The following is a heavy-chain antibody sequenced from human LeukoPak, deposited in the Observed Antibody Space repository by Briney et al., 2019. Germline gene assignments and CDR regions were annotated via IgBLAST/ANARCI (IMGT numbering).Heavy chain of an antibody. Sequence: SVKVSCKASGGTFSSYAISWVRQAPGQGLEWMGRIIPILGIANYAQKFQGRVTITADKSTSTAYMELSSLRPEDTAVYYCAREATPNAFDIWGQGTMVTVSS. CDR3: AREATPNAFDI. J-gene: IGHJ3*02. V-gene: IGHV1-69*04. CDR2: IIPILGIA. D-gene: IGHD5-12*01. CDR1: GGTFSSYA.